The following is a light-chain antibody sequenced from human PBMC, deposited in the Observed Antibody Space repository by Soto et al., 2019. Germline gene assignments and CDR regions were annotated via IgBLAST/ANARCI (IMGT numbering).Light chain of an antibody. CDR2: AAS. J-gene: IGKJ2*01. V-gene: IGKV1-39*01. CDR1: QSLSSY. CDR3: QQSYTTPFT. Sequence: DIQMTQSPSSLSASVGDRVTITCRASQSLSSYLNWYQQRPGKAPKLLIYAASSLQSGVPSRFSGGGSRADFTLTISSLAPEDFATYYCQQSYTTPFTFGQGTKLEI.